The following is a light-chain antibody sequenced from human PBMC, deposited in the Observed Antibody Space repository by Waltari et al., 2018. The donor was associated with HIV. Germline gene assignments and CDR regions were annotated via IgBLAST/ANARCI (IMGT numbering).Light chain of an antibody. CDR1: SSAIGYYDY. CDR3: SSYTRRGTVV. CDR2: EVT. V-gene: IGLV2-14*01. J-gene: IGLJ2*01. Sequence: QSALTQPASVSGSPGQSIVLPSTGSSSAIGYYDYVPWYQQYPGQAPKALIYEVTSRPSGTSSRFSGSKSATTAFLAISKLQTDDEADYFCSSYTRRGTVVFGGGTRLTVL.